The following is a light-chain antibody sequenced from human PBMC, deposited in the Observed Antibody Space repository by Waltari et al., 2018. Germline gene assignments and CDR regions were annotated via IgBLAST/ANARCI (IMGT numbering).Light chain of an antibody. V-gene: IGLV1-40*01. J-gene: IGLJ2*01. CDR3: QSYDYILSALV. CDR2: ANN. CDR1: SSNIGADYN. Sequence: SALTQPPSVSGAPGQRVTISCTGSSSNIGADYNVHWYQKLPGIAPKLLIYANNNRPLGVPDRISGSKSGTSASLAIAGLQAEDEADYYCQSYDYILSALVFGGGTKLTVL.